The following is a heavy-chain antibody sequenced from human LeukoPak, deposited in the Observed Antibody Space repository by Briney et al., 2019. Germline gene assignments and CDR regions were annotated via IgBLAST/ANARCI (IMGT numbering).Heavy chain of an antibody. V-gene: IGHV3-21*01. Sequence: GGSLRLSCAASGFSFSSYNMNWVRQAPGKGLEWVSSISSSSNHVYYADSVKGRFTITRGNAKNSLYLQVNSLRAEDTAVYYCARDSSGWTYNWFDPWGQGTLVTVSS. CDR3: ARDSSGWTYNWFDP. CDR2: ISSSSNHV. CDR1: GFSFSSYN. J-gene: IGHJ5*02. D-gene: IGHD6-19*01.